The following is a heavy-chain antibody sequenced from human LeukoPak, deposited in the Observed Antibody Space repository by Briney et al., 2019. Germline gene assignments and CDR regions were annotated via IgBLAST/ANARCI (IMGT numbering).Heavy chain of an antibody. CDR3: ARDLIGTDAFDI. D-gene: IGHD3-16*01. J-gene: IGHJ3*02. Sequence: GASVKVSCMASGYTFTGYYMHWVRQAPGQGLEWMGWINPNSGGTNYAQKFQGRVTMTRDTSISTAYMELSRLRSDDTAVYYCARDLIGTDAFDIWAKGQWSPSL. CDR2: INPNSGGT. V-gene: IGHV1-2*02. CDR1: GYTFTGYY.